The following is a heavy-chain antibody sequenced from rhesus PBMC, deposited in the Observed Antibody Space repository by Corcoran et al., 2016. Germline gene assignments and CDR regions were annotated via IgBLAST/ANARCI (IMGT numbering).Heavy chain of an antibody. CDR1: GYSISSGYD. D-gene: IGHD6-25*01. CDR2: IYGSSGST. CDR3: ARDGGSWKGYFDY. Sequence: VQLQESGPGVVKPSETLSLTCAVSGYSISSGYDWSGIRQPPGKGLEWIGYIYGSSGSTNYNPSLKNRVTISKDTSKNQFSLKLSSVTAADTAVYYCARDGGSWKGYFDYWGQGVLVTVSS. J-gene: IGHJ4*01. V-gene: IGHV4-76*01.